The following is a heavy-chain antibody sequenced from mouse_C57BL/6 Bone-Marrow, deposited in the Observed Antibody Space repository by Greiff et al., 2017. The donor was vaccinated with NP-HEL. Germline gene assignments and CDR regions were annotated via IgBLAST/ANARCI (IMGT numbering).Heavy chain of an antibody. D-gene: IGHD1-1*01. CDR2: IFPGSGST. J-gene: IGHJ2*01. CDR3: ARQYYYGSSYDY. Sequence: VQLQQSGPELVRPGASVKISCKAPGYTFTSHWMQWVRQGPGQGLGWVGEIFPGSGSTYYNEKFKGKATLTVDTSSSTDYMQLSSLTSEDSAVYFCARQYYYGSSYDYWGQGTTLTVSS. CDR1: GYTFTSHW. V-gene: IGHV1-56*01.